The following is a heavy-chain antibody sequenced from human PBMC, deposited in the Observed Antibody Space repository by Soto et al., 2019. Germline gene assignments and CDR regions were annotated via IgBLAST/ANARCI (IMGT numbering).Heavy chain of an antibody. CDR1: GGSISDGYY. CDR2: ISDSGST. V-gene: IGHV4-61*08. CDR3: ARGGVGASLYYYGMDV. D-gene: IGHD1-26*01. J-gene: IGHJ6*02. Sequence: SETLSLTCTVSGGSISDGYYWSWIRQHPGKGLEWIGSISDSGSTNYNPSLKSRVTISVDTSKNQFSLKLSSVTAADTAVYYCARGGVGASLYYYGMDVWGQGTTVTVSS.